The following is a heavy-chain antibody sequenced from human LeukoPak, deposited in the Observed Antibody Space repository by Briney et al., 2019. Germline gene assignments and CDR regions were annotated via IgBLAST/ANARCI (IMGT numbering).Heavy chain of an antibody. CDR1: ADSVTSYY. V-gene: IGHV4-59*08. D-gene: IGHD2-8*02. Sequence: SETLSLTCSVSADSVTSYYWSWIRQPPGKGLEWIGYVSYDGTTNYTPSLRSRVIMAVDTAKNHISLRLTSLRAADTAVYYCARLDCTGDGCYNHWGQGILVTVSS. CDR3: ARLDCTGDGCYNH. CDR2: VSYDGTT. J-gene: IGHJ4*02.